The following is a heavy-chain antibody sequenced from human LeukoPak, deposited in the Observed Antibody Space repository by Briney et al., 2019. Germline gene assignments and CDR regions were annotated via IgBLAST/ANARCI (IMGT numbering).Heavy chain of an antibody. CDR3: ARLSRAGCTGPSCYTDY. D-gene: IGHD2-2*02. CDR2: VVYGGDT. Sequence: SETLSLTCAVSGDSIRSSGYSWAWIRQPPGQGLEWIASVVYGGDTYYSPSLKSRVTMSVDTSKNQVSLKLSSVTAADTATYYCARLSRAGCTGPSCYTDYWGQGTLVTVSS. J-gene: IGHJ4*02. CDR1: GDSIRSSGYS. V-gene: IGHV4-39*07.